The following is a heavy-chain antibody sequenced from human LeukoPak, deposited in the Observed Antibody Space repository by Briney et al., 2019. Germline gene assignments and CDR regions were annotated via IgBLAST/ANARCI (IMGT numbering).Heavy chain of an antibody. V-gene: IGHV4-4*02. CDR3: ARGLSAVAVTPFDY. D-gene: IGHD6-19*01. CDR1: GGSISSSNW. CDR2: IYHSGST. Sequence: SGTLSLTCAVSGGSISSSNWWSWVRQPPGEGLEWIGEIYHSGSTNYNPSLKSRVTISVDTSKNQFSLKLSSVTAADTAVYYCARGLSAVAVTPFDYWGQGTLVTVSS. J-gene: IGHJ4*02.